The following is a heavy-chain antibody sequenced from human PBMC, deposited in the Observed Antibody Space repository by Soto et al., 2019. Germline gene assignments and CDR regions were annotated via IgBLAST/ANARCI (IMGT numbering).Heavy chain of an antibody. CDR1: GYTFTSYG. CDR3: ARGRAAAGDNWFDP. Sequence: ASVKVSCKASGYTFTSYGISLVRQAPGQGLEWMGWISAYNGNTNYAQKLQGRVTMTTDTSTSTAYMELRSLRSDDTAVYYCARGRAAAGDNWFDPWGQGTLVTVSS. D-gene: IGHD6-13*01. J-gene: IGHJ5*02. CDR2: ISAYNGNT. V-gene: IGHV1-18*01.